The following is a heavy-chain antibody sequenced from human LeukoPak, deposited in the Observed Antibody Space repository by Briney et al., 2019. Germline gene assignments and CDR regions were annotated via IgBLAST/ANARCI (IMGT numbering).Heavy chain of an antibody. CDR1: GFTFTTYA. V-gene: IGHV3-23*01. Sequence: SGGSLRLSCAASGFTFTTYAMNWVRQAPGKGLEWVSAISGSGFSTYSADSVKGRLTISRDNSRNTLYLQMNSLRAEDTAIYYCARAPLNYDPFDYWGQGTLVTVSS. CDR3: ARAPLNYDPFDY. CDR2: ISGSGFST. J-gene: IGHJ4*02. D-gene: IGHD3-3*01.